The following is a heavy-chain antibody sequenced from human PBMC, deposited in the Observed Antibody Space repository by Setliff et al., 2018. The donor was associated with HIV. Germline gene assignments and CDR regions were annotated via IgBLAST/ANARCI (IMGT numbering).Heavy chain of an antibody. D-gene: IGHD3-16*02. CDR1: GDSISSSYY. CDR3: ARVPPLKAFGGVISLYYFDY. CDR2: IYYSGST. Sequence: SETLSLTCTVSGDSISSSYYWSWIRQPPGKGLEWIGYIYYSGSTYYNPSLKSRVTISVDTSKNQFSLKLSSVTAADTAVYYCARVPPLKAFGGVISLYYFDYWGQGALVTVSS. J-gene: IGHJ4*02. V-gene: IGHV4-59*12.